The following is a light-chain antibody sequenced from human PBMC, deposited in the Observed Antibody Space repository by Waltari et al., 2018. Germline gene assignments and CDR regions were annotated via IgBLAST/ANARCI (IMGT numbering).Light chain of an antibody. Sequence: DIVLTQSPATLSLSPGQRATLSCRASQDISTYLAWYQHKCGQAPRLLIYDASRRATGVPARFSASGSGTDFTLTISSLEPEDFADYYCRQRITRLSFGGGTKVEIK. V-gene: IGKV3-11*01. CDR2: DAS. CDR3: RQRITRLS. CDR1: QDISTY. J-gene: IGKJ4*01.